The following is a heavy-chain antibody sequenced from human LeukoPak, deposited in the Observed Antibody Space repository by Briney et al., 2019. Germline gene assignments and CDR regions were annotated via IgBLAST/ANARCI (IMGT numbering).Heavy chain of an antibody. D-gene: IGHD3-10*01. V-gene: IGHV4-38-2*01. CDR3: ARAGWIITSGIDY. Sequence: SSETLSLTCGVSGYSISRGYYWAWIRQPPGKGLEWIGTIYHTGSTYYTPSLGSRVTISVDTSKNEFPLNLNSVTAADTAVYYCARAGWIITSGIDYWGQGALVTVSS. CDR1: GYSISRGYY. J-gene: IGHJ4*02. CDR2: IYHTGST.